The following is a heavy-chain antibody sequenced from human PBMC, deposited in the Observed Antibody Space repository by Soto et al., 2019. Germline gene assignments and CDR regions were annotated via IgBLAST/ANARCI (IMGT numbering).Heavy chain of an antibody. CDR2: ISYDGNKK. J-gene: IGHJ6*02. Sequence: QVQLVESGGGVVQPGRSLRLSCAASGFTFSNYAMHWVRQAPGKGLEWVAVISYDGNKKYYADSVKGRFTISRDNSTNTLSLQMNSLRTEDTAVYYCARDQDFGIYYYYGRGVWGQGTTVTVSS. D-gene: IGHD1-20*01. CDR1: GFTFSNYA. CDR3: ARDQDFGIYYYYGRGV. V-gene: IGHV3-30-3*01.